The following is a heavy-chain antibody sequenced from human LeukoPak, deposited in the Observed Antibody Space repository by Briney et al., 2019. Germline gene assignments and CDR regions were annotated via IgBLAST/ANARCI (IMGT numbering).Heavy chain of an antibody. CDR1: GFTFTNSW. V-gene: IGHV3-7*01. D-gene: IGHD1-26*01. Sequence: PGGSLRLSCAASGFTFTNSWMAWVRQAPGKGLEWVANIKQGGSTKHYADPLKGRFTISRDNPKNSLYLQMNSLRADDTAVYYCARDTDGSLDFWGQGILVTVAS. CDR3: ARDTDGSLDF. J-gene: IGHJ4*02. CDR2: IKQGGSTK.